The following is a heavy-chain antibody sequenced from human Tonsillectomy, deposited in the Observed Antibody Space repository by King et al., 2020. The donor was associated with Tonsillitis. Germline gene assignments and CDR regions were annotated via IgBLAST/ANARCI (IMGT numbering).Heavy chain of an antibody. CDR3: AGATYYYDSSGYYYLDGVDI. V-gene: IGHV1-69*12. Sequence: QLVQSGAEVKKPGSSVKVSCKVSGGTFSSYAISWVRQAPGQGLEWMGGIIPVFGTANYAQKFQGRVTITADESTNPAYMELSSLRSEDTAVYFCAGATYYYDSSGYYYLDGVDIWGQGTMVTVSS. J-gene: IGHJ3*02. CDR2: IIPVFGTA. D-gene: IGHD3-22*01. CDR1: GGTFSSYA.